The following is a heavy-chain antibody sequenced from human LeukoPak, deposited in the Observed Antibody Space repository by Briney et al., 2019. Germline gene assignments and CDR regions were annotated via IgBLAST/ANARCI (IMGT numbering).Heavy chain of an antibody. V-gene: IGHV1-18*01. Sequence: ASVKVSCKASGYTFTNYGISWVRQAPGQGLEWMGWISAYNGNTNYAQKLQGRVTMTTDTSTSTAYMELRSLRSDDTAVYYCARGASITMVREGGYYYYYMDVWGKGTTVTISS. CDR3: ARGASITMVREGGYYYYYMDV. CDR2: ISAYNGNT. J-gene: IGHJ6*03. D-gene: IGHD3-10*01. CDR1: GYTFTNYG.